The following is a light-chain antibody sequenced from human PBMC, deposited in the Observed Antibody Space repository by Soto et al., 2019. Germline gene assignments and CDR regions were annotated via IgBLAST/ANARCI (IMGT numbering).Light chain of an antibody. CDR3: QHDFSPPVT. V-gene: IGKV4-1*01. CDR1: QSVLSSSNNKNL. J-gene: IGKJ1*01. Sequence: DIVLTQSPDSLTVSLGERATINCKSSQSVLSSSNNKNLLSWFQQKPGQPPRLFIYWASTRESGVPDLFSGSGYGTDLTLTISSLQAEDVAFDYWQHDFSPPVTFGQGTKGEIK. CDR2: WAS.